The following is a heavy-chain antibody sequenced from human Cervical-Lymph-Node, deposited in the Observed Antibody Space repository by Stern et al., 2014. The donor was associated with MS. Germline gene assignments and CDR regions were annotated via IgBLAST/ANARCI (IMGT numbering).Heavy chain of an antibody. CDR1: GFTFSSYS. Sequence: EVQLVESGGGLVQPGGSLRLSCAASGFTFSSYSMNWVRQAPGKGLEWVSYISSSSSTIYYAASVKGRFTISRDNAKNSLYLQMNSLRDEDTAVYYCARDIVVVPAARYYYYGMDVWGQGTTVTVSS. CDR3: ARDIVVVPAARYYYYGMDV. V-gene: IGHV3-48*02. CDR2: ISSSSSTI. D-gene: IGHD2-2*01. J-gene: IGHJ6*02.